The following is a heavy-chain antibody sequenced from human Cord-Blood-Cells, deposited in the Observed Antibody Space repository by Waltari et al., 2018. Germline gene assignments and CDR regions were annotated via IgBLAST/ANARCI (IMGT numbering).Heavy chain of an antibody. D-gene: IGHD2-2*02. V-gene: IGHV1-8*03. CDR1: GYTFTSYD. CDR2: MKRNSGNR. Sequence: QVQLVQSGAEVKKPGASVKVSCKASGYTFTSYDINWVRQATGQGREWMGWMKRNSGNRGYAQKVQGRVTITRNTSISTAYMELSSLRSEDTAVYYCARRRGYCSSTSCYSLFDYWGQGTLVTVSS. J-gene: IGHJ4*02. CDR3: ARRRGYCSSTSCYSLFDY.